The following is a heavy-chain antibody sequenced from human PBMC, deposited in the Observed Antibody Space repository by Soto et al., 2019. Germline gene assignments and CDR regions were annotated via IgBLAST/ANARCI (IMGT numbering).Heavy chain of an antibody. J-gene: IGHJ4*02. V-gene: IGHV3-23*01. CDR1: GFTFSNFA. Sequence: EVQLLESGGDLVQPGGSLRLSCGASGFTFSNFAMSWVRQAPGRGLEWVSGISASGRDIHYADSVKDRFTVSRDNSKNTLYLQMNSLRAEDTAIYYCAKGMTSGWYYFDYWGQGALVTVSS. CDR2: ISASGRDI. D-gene: IGHD6-19*01. CDR3: AKGMTSGWYYFDY.